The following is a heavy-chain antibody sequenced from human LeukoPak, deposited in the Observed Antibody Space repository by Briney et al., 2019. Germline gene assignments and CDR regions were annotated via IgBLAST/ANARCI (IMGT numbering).Heavy chain of an antibody. D-gene: IGHD2-21*02. V-gene: IGHV4-30-4*01. CDR3: ASTCGGDCYTPRDY. CDR2: IYYSGST. CDR1: GGSISSGDYY. J-gene: IGHJ4*02. Sequence: SETLSLTCTVSGGSISSGDYYWSWIRQPPGKGLEWIGYIYYSGSTYYNPSLKSRVTISVDTSKSQFSLKLSSVTAADTAVYYCASTCGGDCYTPRDYWGQGTLVTVSS.